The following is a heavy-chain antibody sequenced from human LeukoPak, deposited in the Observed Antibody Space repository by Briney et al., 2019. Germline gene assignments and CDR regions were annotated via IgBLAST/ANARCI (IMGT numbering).Heavy chain of an antibody. CDR3: AKGGVGGSSILPFDS. CDR1: GFTFSSYG. V-gene: IGHV3-33*06. J-gene: IGHJ4*01. CDR2: IWYDGSDK. D-gene: IGHD3-9*01. Sequence: GGSLRLSCAASGFTFSSYGMHWVRPAPGKGLEWVAVIWYDGSDKYYRDSVKGRYTISRDNSRTTLSLRMHSRRVEDTAVYACAKGGVGGSSILPFDSWGKEPWSPSPQ.